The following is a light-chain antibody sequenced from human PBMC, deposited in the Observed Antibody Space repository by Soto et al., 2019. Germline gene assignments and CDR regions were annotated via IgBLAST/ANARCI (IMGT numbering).Light chain of an antibody. CDR1: LVDGGGYNY. J-gene: IGLJ1*01. Sequence: QSVRTAPASVSVSPGQSIACFCTGTLVDGGGYNYVSCYKQHPGKAPKLMISEDTNRPSGGSDRFSASKSGNTPSLTISGLQAQDDADYYCSTSTSRFTFDFGTATKVTV. CDR2: EDT. V-gene: IGLV2-14*01. CDR3: STSTSRFTFD.